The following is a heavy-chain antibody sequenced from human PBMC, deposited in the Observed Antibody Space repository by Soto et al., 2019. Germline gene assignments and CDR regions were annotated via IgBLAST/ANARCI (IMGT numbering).Heavy chain of an antibody. CDR2: IIPIFGTA. CDR3: ASRKRITIIVGAFDI. V-gene: IGHV1-69*13. D-gene: IGHD3-22*01. Sequence: VMVSCKAAGGTFSSYAISGVRRALGQGLEWMGGIIPIFGTANYPQKYQGRATITEDKSTSTAYMELSSLRSEDTAVYYCASRKRITIIVGAFDIWGQGTMVTVSS. J-gene: IGHJ3*02. CDR1: GGTFSSYA.